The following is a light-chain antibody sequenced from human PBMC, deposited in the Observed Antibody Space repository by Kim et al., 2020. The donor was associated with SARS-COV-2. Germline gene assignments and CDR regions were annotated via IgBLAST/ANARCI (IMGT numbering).Light chain of an antibody. J-gene: IGKJ1*01. CDR2: GAS. CDR3: QQYGHPPRT. V-gene: IGKV3-20*01. CDR1: QTVSSGY. Sequence: STGERGTLCCRASQTVSSGYLAWYQQRPGQAPRLLIYGASNRATGIPDRFSGGGSGTDFTLTINSLKPEDSATYFCQQYGHPPRTFGQGTKVDIK.